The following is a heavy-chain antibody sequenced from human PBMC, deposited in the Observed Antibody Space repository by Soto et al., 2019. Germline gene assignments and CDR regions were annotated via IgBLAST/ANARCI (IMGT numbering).Heavy chain of an antibody. CDR2: ISYDGSNK. CDR1: GFTFSSYA. CDR3: ARGGDFGSGSPPYYSYGMDG. J-gene: IGHJ6*02. Sequence: QVQLVESGGGVVQPGRSLRLSCAASGFTFSSYAMHWVRQAPGKGLEWVAVISYDGSNKYYADSVKGRFTISRDNSRHTLYLQLSSLRAEYTAVYYCARGGDFGSGSPPYYSYGMDGWGQGSKVTVSS. V-gene: IGHV3-30-3*01. D-gene: IGHD3-3*01.